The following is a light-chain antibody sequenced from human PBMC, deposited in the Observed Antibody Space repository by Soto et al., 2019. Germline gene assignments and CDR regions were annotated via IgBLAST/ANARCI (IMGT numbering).Light chain of an antibody. CDR2: GAS. J-gene: IGKJ1*01. CDR1: QSGSNNY. CDR3: LQYGSSSRT. V-gene: IGKV3-20*01. Sequence: EIVLTHSPGTLALSPGERATLSCRASQSGSNNYLTWYQQKPGQAPRLLIYGASSRATGIPDRFSGYVSRTDFPLTISRLETYDFAVYYCLQYGSSSRTVGQVTKVEIK.